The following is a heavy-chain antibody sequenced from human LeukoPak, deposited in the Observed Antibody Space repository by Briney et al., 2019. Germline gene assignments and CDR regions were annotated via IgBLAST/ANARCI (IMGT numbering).Heavy chain of an antibody. V-gene: IGHV1-24*01. CDR1: GYTLTELS. CDR3: ATDRQGYPRYYGMDV. Sequence: ASVKVSCKVSGYTLTELSMHWVRQAPGEGIEWMGGFDPEDGETIYAQKFQGRVTMTEDTSTDTAYMELSSLRSEDTAVYYCATDRQGYPRYYGMDVWGQGTTVTVSS. CDR2: FDPEDGET. D-gene: IGHD5-12*01. J-gene: IGHJ6*02.